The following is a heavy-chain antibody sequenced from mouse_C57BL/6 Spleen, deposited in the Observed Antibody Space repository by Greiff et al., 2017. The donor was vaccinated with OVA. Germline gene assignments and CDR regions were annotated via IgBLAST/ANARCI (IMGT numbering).Heavy chain of an antibody. J-gene: IGHJ1*03. CDR3: ARSFITTVVATHWYFDV. V-gene: IGHV1-69*01. D-gene: IGHD1-1*01. Sequence: QVQLQQSGAELVMPGASVKLSCKASGYTFTSYWMHWVKQRPGQGLEWIGEIDPSDSYTNYNQKFTGKSTLTVDKSSSTAYMQLSSLTSEDSAVYYCARSFITTVVATHWYFDVWGTGTTVTVSS. CDR2: IDPSDSYT. CDR1: GYTFTSYW.